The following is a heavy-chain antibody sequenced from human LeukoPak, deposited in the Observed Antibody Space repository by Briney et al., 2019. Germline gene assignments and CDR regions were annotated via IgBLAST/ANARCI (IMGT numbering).Heavy chain of an antibody. J-gene: IGHJ4*02. CDR1: GGSISSSRYY. V-gene: IGHV4-39*07. CDR3: ARAYDYGGNSAFDY. Sequence: PSETLSLTCTVSGGSISSSRYYWGWIRQPPGKGLEWIGSIYYSGSTYYNPSLKSRVTISVDTSKNQFSLKLSSVTAADTAVYYCARAYDYGGNSAFDYWGQGTLVTVSS. CDR2: IYYSGST. D-gene: IGHD4-23*01.